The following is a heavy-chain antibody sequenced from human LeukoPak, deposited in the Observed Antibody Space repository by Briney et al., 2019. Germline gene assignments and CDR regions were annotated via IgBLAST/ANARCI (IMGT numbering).Heavy chain of an antibody. CDR3: ATYSSSNAREFQY. D-gene: IGHD2-2*01. CDR2: IRSDGSEK. V-gene: IGHV3-7*01. J-gene: IGHJ1*01. CDR1: GFTFSSYG. Sequence: PGGSLRLSCAASGFTFSSYGMHWVRQAPGKGLEWVANIRSDGSEKYYVDSVKGRFTISRDNAKNSLYLQMNSLRAEDTAVYYCATYSSSNAREFQYWGQGTLVTVSS.